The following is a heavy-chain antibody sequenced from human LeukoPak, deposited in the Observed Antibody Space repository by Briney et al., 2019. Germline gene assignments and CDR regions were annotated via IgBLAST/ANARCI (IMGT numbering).Heavy chain of an antibody. J-gene: IGHJ4*02. Sequence: GKSLRLSCAASGFTFSNSAMHWVRQAPGKGLEWVGRIKSKTAGGTIDYAAPVKGRFTTSRDDSKNTLYLQMNSLKTEDTAVYYCTTGESMVGSTIHIRWADWGQGTLVTVSS. CDR1: GFTFSNSA. V-gene: IGHV3-15*01. CDR3: TTGESMVGSTIHIRWAD. D-gene: IGHD1-26*01. CDR2: IKSKTAGGTI.